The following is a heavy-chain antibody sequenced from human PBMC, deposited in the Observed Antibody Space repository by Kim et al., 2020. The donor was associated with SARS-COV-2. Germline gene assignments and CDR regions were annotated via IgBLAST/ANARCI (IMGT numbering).Heavy chain of an antibody. J-gene: IGHJ4*02. D-gene: IGHD6-13*01. CDR2: GST. Sequence: GSTNYTPSLKSRVTISVDTSKNQFSLKLSSVTAADTAVYYCARDAAAGHWGQGTLVTVSS. V-gene: IGHV4-59*01. CDR3: ARDAAAGH.